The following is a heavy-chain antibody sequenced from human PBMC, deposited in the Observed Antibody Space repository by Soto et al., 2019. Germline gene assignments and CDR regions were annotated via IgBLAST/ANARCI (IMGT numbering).Heavy chain of an antibody. J-gene: IGHJ4*01. CDR3: ARVAYGNGWIFDH. Sequence: GGSLRLSCAASGFTFSSYWMSWFRQAPGKGLEWVANIKQDGSEKYYVDSVKGRFTLSRDNAQNSLQLQMNSLRTEDTAIYFCARVAYGNGWIFDHWGQGTLVTVSS. CDR2: IKQDGSEK. CDR1: GFTFSSYW. V-gene: IGHV3-7*01. D-gene: IGHD6-19*01.